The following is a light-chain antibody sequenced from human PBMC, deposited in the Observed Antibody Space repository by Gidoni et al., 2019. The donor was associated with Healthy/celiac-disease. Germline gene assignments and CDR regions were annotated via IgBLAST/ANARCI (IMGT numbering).Light chain of an antibody. Sequence: SYVLTPPPPVSVAPGKTARITCGGNNIGSKSVHWYQQKPGQAPVLVVYDDSDRPSGIPERFSGSNSGNTATLTISRVEAGDEADYYCQVWDSSSDPYVGFGGGTKLTVL. CDR1: NIGSKS. CDR2: DDS. V-gene: IGLV3-21*03. CDR3: QVWDSSSDPYVG. J-gene: IGLJ2*01.